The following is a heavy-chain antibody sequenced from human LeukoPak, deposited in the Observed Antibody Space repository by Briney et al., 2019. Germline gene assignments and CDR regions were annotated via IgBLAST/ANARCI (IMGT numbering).Heavy chain of an antibody. V-gene: IGHV1-46*01. CDR3: ARVPRYCSSTSCFYYYYYGMDV. J-gene: IGHJ6*02. Sequence: ASVKVSCKASGYTFTSYYMHWVRQAPGQGLEWMGIINPSGGSTSYAQKFQGRVTMTRDTSTSTVYMELSSLRSEDTAVYYCARVPRYCSSTSCFYYYYYGMDVWGQGTTVTVSS. CDR1: GYTFTSYY. D-gene: IGHD2-2*01. CDR2: INPSGGST.